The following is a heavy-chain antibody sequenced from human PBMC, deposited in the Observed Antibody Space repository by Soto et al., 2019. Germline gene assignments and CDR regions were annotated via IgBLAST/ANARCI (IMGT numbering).Heavy chain of an antibody. V-gene: IGHV3-23*01. CDR2: ISGSGGST. D-gene: IGHD3-10*01. CDR3: AKFILWFGEQSNDYFDY. J-gene: IGHJ4*02. Sequence: GESLKISCAASGFTFSSYAMSWVRQAPGKGLEWVSAISGSGGSTYYADSVKGRFTISRDNSKNTLYLQMNSLRAEDTAVYYCAKFILWFGEQSNDYFDYWGQGTLVTVSS. CDR1: GFTFSSYA.